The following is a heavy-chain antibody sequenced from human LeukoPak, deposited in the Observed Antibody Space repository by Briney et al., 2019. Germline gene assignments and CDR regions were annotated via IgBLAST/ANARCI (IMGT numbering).Heavy chain of an antibody. CDR2: IYYSGST. V-gene: IGHV4-31*03. CDR3: AGGPGGDYFDY. J-gene: IGHJ4*02. D-gene: IGHD2-21*01. Sequence: PSETLSLTCTVSGGSISSGGYYWSWIRQHPGKGLEWIGYIYYSGSTYYNPSLKSRVTISVDTSKNQFSLKLSSVTAADTAVYYCAGGPGGDYFDYWGQGTLATVSS. CDR1: GGSISSGGYY.